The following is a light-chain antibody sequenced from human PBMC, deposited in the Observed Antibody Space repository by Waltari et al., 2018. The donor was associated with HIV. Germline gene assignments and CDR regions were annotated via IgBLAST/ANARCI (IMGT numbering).Light chain of an antibody. V-gene: IGLV4-69*01. CDR2: LNSDGSH. CDR3: QTWDTGIRV. CDR1: SGHSNYD. Sequence: QLVLTQSPSASASLGASVKFTCTLSSGHSNYDIAWHQQQPEKGPRYLMKLNSDGSHSKGDGVPGRFSGSSSGAERYLTISSLQSEDEADYYCQTWDTGIRVFGGGTKLTVL. J-gene: IGLJ3*02.